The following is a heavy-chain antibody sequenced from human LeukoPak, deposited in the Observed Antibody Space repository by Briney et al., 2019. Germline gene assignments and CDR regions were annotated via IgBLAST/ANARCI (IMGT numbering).Heavy chain of an antibody. CDR3: ARGDYDVLSGYFDH. Sequence: GGSLRLSCAASGLTFNSYGMHWVRQAPGKGLEWVAIIWYDGTTKFYADSVKGRFTISRDNFKNMLYLHMNSLGAEDTAVYYCARGDYDVLSGYFDHWGQGTLVTVSS. V-gene: IGHV3-33*01. CDR2: IWYDGTTK. CDR1: GLTFNSYG. D-gene: IGHD3-3*01. J-gene: IGHJ4*02.